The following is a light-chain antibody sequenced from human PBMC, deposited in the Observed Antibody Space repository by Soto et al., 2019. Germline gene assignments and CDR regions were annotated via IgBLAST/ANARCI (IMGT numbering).Light chain of an antibody. CDR2: DVS. Sequence: QSVLTQPASVSGSPGQSITISCTGTSSDVGGYNYVSWYQQHPGNAPKLMIYDVSNRPSGVSNRFSGSKSGNTASLTISGLQAEDEADYYCSSYTSSSRVVFGGGTKLTVL. V-gene: IGLV2-14*01. CDR3: SSYTSSSRVV. CDR1: SSDVGGYNY. J-gene: IGLJ2*01.